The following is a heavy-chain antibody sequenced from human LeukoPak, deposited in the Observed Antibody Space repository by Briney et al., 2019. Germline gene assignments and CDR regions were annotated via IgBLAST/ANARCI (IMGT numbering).Heavy chain of an antibody. D-gene: IGHD3-22*01. CDR1: GFTVSSNY. V-gene: IGHV3-53*01. CDR3: ARLNYYDLYFDY. J-gene: IGHJ4*02. Sequence: GGSLRLSCAASGFTVSSNYMSWVRQAPGKGLEWVSVIFTGGTTYCADSVKGRFTISRDNSKNTLYLQMNSLRAEDTAVYYCARLNYYDLYFDYWGQGTLVTVSS. CDR2: IFTGGTT.